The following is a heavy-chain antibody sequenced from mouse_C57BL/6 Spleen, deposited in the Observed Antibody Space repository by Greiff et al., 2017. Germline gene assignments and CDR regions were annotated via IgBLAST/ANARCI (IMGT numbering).Heavy chain of an antibody. J-gene: IGHJ4*01. CDR1: GFSLTSYG. CDR3: ARAYGYAMDY. V-gene: IGHV2-6*01. CDR2: IWGVGST. D-gene: IGHD2-10*02. Sequence: VKLMESGPGLVAPSQRLSITCTVSGFSLTSYGVDWVRQSPGKGLEWLGVIWGVGSTNYNSALKSRLSISKDNSKSQVFLKMNSLQTDDTAMYYCARAYGYAMDYWGQGTSVTVSS.